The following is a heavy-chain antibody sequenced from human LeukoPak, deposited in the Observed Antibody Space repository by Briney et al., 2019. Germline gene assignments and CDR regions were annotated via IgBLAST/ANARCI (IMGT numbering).Heavy chain of an antibody. CDR1: GFTFNGYW. CDR3: TRETSNAFDI. V-gene: IGHV3-74*01. J-gene: IGHJ3*02. Sequence: GGSLRLSCAASGFTFNGYWMNWVRQAQGKGLVWVSCIKSDGSTTIYADSVKGRFTISRDNAKNTLYLQMNSLRAEDTAVYYCTRETSNAFDIWGQGTMVTVSS. CDR2: IKSDGSTT.